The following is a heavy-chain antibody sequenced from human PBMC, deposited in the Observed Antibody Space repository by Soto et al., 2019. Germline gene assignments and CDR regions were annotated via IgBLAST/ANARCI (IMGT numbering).Heavy chain of an antibody. CDR1: GGSISGIY. CDR3: ARDFPTAGYGSGWYDY. V-gene: IGHV4-59*01. Sequence: QVQLQESGPGLVKPSETLSLTCTVSGGSISGIYWSWIRQPPGKGLEWIGYVNDRGNTNYNPSLKSRVTISVDTSKNQFSLKLSSVTAADTAVYYCARDFPTAGYGSGWYDYWGQGTLVTVSS. CDR2: VNDRGNT. D-gene: IGHD6-19*01. J-gene: IGHJ4*02.